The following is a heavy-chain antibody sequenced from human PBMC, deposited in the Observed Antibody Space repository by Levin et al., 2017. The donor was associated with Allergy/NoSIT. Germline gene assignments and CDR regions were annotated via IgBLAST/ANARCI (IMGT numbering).Heavy chain of an antibody. CDR3: ARGGIGGDAYGDYKAAFDI. CDR2: ISTYNGVT. J-gene: IGHJ3*02. Sequence: ASVKVSCKASGYTFTSYGISWVRQAPGQGLEWMGWISTYNGVTHYAQKLQGRVTMPTGTSTSTAYMELRSLRSDDTAVYYCARGGIGGDAYGDYKAAFDIWGQGTMVTVSS. V-gene: IGHV1-18*01. CDR1: GYTFTSYG. D-gene: IGHD4-17*01.